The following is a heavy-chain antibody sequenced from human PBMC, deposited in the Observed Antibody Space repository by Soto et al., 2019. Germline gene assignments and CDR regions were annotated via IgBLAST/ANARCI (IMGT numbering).Heavy chain of an antibody. CDR2: IYYSGST. CDR1: GGSISSGGYY. J-gene: IGHJ6*02. CDR3: ARVGEWGYGSKRIYYSYGMDV. Sequence: SETLSLTCTVSGGSISSGGYYWSWIRQHPGKGLEWIGYIYYSGSTYYNPSLKSRVTISVDTSKNQFSLRLSSVTAADTAVYYCARVGEWGYGSKRIYYSYGMDVWGQGXTVTVSS. D-gene: IGHD3-10*01. V-gene: IGHV4-31*03.